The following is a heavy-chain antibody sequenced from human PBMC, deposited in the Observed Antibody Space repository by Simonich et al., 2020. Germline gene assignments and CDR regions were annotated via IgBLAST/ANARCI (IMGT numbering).Heavy chain of an antibody. CDR3: ASSPYYYDSSGYHYSGLVY. Sequence: QVQLVQSGAEVKKPGSSVKVSCKASGGTFSSYAISWVRQAPGQGLEWMGGIIPILGKANYAKKFQGRVTITADKSTSTAYMELSSLRSEDTAVYYCASSPYYYDSSGYHYSGLVYWGQGTLVTVSS. CDR2: IIPILGKA. D-gene: IGHD3-22*01. CDR1: GGTFSSYA. J-gene: IGHJ4*02. V-gene: IGHV1-69*10.